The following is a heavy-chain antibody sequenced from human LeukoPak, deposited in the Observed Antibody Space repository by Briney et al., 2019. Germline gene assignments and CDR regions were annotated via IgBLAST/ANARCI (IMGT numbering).Heavy chain of an antibody. CDR1: GYSFTSYW. CDR2: IYPGDSDT. Sequence: GESLKISCKGSGYSFTSYWIGWVRQMPGKGLEWMGIIYPGDSDTRYSPSSQGQVTISADKSISTAYLQWSSLKASDTAMYYCASSWVAAAGTDYYGMDVWGQGTTVTVSS. V-gene: IGHV5-51*01. J-gene: IGHJ6*02. D-gene: IGHD6-13*01. CDR3: ASSWVAAAGTDYYGMDV.